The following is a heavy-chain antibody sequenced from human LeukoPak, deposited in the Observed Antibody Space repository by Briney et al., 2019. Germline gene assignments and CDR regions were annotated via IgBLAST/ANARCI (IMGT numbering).Heavy chain of an antibody. V-gene: IGHV3-21*01. D-gene: IGHD6-19*01. J-gene: IGHJ4*02. CDR1: GFTFSSYS. Sequence: NTGGSLRLSCAASGFTFSSYSMNWVRQAPGKGLEWVSSISSSSSYIYYADSVKGRSTISRDNAKNSLYLQMNSLRAEDTAVYYCARAAVAGTFDYWGQGTLVTVSS. CDR2: ISSSSSYI. CDR3: ARAAVAGTFDY.